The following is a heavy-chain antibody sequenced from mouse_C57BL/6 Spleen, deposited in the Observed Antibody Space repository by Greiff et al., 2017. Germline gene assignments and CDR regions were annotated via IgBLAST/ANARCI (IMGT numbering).Heavy chain of an antibody. J-gene: IGHJ2*01. CDR3: SKETRQLRITN. CDR1: GFNIKDDY. D-gene: IGHD3-2*02. Sequence: VQLQQSGAELVRPGASVKLSCTASGFNIKDDYLHWVKQRPEQGLEWIGWIDPENGDTDYASKFQGKATITADTSSNTAYLQLSSLTSEDAAVYASSKETRQLRITNWSQGTPLTVSS. CDR2: IDPENGDT. V-gene: IGHV14-4*01.